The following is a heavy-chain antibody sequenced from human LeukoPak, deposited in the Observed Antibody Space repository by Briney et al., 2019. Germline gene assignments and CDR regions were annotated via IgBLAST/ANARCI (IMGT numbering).Heavy chain of an antibody. CDR1: GFTFSDYY. CDR2: ISSSGSTI. V-gene: IGHV3-11*01. D-gene: IGHD5-18*01. CDR3: ARDMVPGRGYSYGYPLDY. J-gene: IGHJ4*02. Sequence: PGGSLRLSCAASGFTFSDYYMSWIRQAPGKGLEWVSYISSSGSTIYYADSVKGRFTISRDNAENSLYLQMSSLRAEDTAVYYCARDMVPGRGYSYGYPLDYWGQGTLVTVSS.